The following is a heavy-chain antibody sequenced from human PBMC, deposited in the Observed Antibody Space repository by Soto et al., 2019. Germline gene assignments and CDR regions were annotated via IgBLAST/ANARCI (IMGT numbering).Heavy chain of an antibody. CDR3: AKAVTLVRGINPYSYGLDV. V-gene: IGHV3-23*01. CDR1: GFPFSSYV. J-gene: IGHJ6*02. CDR2: ISGGGGST. Sequence: GGSLRLSCAGSGFPFSSYVMTWVRQAPGKGLEWVSVISGGGGSTNYAESVKGRFTISRDNSENTLYLQMNSLRAEDTAVYYCAKAVTLVRGINPYSYGLDVWGQGTTVTVSS. D-gene: IGHD3-10*01.